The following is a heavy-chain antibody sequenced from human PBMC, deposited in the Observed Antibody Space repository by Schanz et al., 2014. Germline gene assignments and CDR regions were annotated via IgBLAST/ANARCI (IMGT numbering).Heavy chain of an antibody. J-gene: IGHJ2*01. V-gene: IGHV3-23*01. Sequence: EVQLLESGGGVVQPGRSLRLSCAASGFTLSNYAMSWVRQAPGKGLEWVSSISGDHRNTFYADSVKGRFTISRDNSKNTLYLQMNSLRAEDTAIYYCAKDAPYPFDLWGRGTLITVSS. CDR1: GFTLSNYA. CDR2: ISGDHRNT. CDR3: AKDAPYPFDL.